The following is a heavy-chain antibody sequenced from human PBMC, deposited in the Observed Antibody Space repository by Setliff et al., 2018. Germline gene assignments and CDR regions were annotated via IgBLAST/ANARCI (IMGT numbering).Heavy chain of an antibody. CDR1: GGTFSSYA. D-gene: IGHD3-3*01. J-gene: IGHJ4*02. CDR3: ARELPRTIFGVVIDY. Sequence: LVKVSCKASGGTFSSYAISWVRQAPGQGLEWMGRIIPIFGTANYAQKFQGRVTITADKSTSTAYMELSSLRSEDTAVYYCARELPRTIFGVVIDYWGQGTLVTVSS. V-gene: IGHV1-69*06. CDR2: IIPIFGTA.